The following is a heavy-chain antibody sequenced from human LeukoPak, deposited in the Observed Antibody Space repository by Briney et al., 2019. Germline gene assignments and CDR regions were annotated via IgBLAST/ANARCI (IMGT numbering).Heavy chain of an antibody. CDR2: ISSSGSTI. CDR3: ARETGENAFDI. V-gene: IGHV3-48*03. CDR1: GFTFSSYE. J-gene: IGHJ3*02. D-gene: IGHD7-27*01. Sequence: PGGSLRLSCAASGFTFSSYEMNWVRQAPGKGLEWVSYISSSGSTIYYADSVKGRFTISRDNDKNSLYLQMNSLRAEDTAVYYCARETGENAFDIWGQGTMVTVSS.